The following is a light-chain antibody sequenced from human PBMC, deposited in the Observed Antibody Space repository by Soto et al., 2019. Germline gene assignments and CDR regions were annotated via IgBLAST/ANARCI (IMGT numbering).Light chain of an antibody. Sequence: DIQMTQSPSTLSASVGDRVSITCRASQSISRQLAWYQQKPGKAPNLLIYQASNLETGVPSRFTGSGSGTXXXXXXXXXXXDXLXXYXCLQYQSYWTFGQGTKVEVK. CDR1: QSISRQ. J-gene: IGKJ1*01. CDR2: QAS. V-gene: IGKV1-5*03. CDR3: LQYQSYWT.